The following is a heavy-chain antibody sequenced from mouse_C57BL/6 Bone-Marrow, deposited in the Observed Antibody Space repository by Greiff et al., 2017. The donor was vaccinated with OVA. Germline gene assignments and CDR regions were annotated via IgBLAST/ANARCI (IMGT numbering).Heavy chain of an antibody. J-gene: IGHJ1*03. Sequence: QVQLQQPGAELVKPGASVKLSCKASGYTFTSYWMHWVKQRPGQGLEWIGMIHPNSGSTNYNEKFKSKATLTVDKSSSTAYMQLSSLTSEDSAVYYCARRGFYYQYWYFDVWGTGTTVTVSS. V-gene: IGHV1-64*01. CDR2: IHPNSGST. D-gene: IGHD1-1*01. CDR3: ARRGFYYQYWYFDV. CDR1: GYTFTSYW.